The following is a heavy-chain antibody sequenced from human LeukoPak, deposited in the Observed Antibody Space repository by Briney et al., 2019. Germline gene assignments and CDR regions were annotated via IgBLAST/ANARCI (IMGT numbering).Heavy chain of an antibody. D-gene: IGHD5-18*01. CDR1: GGTFSSYA. Sequence: SVKVSCKASGGTFSSYAISWVRQAPGQGLEWMGGIIPIFGTANYAQKFQGRVTITTDESTSTAYMGLSSLRSEDTAVYYCARYSYGYGTLYYWGQGTLVTVSS. J-gene: IGHJ4*02. CDR3: ARYSYGYGTLYY. V-gene: IGHV1-69*05. CDR2: IIPIFGTA.